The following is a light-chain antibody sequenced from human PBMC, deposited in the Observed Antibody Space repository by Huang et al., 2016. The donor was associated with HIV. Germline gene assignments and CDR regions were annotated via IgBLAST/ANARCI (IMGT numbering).Light chain of an antibody. J-gene: IGKJ1*01. CDR3: HHYGGSSWT. Sequence: EIVLTQSPGTLSLSPGKGATLSCRASQSVSTYYLGWFQQKPGQAPRLLIYGTSSRATGIPDRFSGSGSGTDVTLTISRLEPEDFAVYYCHHYGGSSWTFGLGTKVEIK. V-gene: IGKV3-20*01. CDR1: QSVSTYY. CDR2: GTS.